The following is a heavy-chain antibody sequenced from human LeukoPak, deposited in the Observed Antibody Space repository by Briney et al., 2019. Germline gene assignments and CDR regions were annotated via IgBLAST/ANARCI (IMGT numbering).Heavy chain of an antibody. CDR2: IIPIFGTE. V-gene: IGHV1-69*05. CDR3: ARMYYYDSSNAFDI. CDR1: GGTFSSYA. D-gene: IGHD3-22*01. J-gene: IGHJ3*02. Sequence: ASVKVSCKASGGTFSSYAISWVRQAPGQGLEWMGGIIPIFGTENYAQKFQGRVTITTDESTSTAYMELSSLRSEDTAVYYCARMYYYDSSNAFDIWGQGTMVTVSS.